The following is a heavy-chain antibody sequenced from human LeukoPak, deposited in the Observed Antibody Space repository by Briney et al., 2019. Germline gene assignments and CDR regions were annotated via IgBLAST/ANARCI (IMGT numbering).Heavy chain of an antibody. CDR2: VRSKAYGGTT. V-gene: IGHV3-49*03. J-gene: IGHJ4*02. D-gene: IGHD6-19*01. CDR1: GFMFGDYP. Sequence: AGGSLRLSCTASGFMFGDYPMSWFRQAPGKGLEWVGFVRSKAYGGTTEYAASVKGRFTISRDDSKSIAYLQMNSLKTEDTAVYYCTRALGSSGWYPYFDYWGQGTLVTVSS. CDR3: TRALGSSGWYPYFDY.